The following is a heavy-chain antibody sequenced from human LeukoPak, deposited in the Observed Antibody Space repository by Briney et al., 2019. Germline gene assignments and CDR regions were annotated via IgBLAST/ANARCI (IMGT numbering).Heavy chain of an antibody. V-gene: IGHV1-8*03. CDR1: GYTFISYE. Sequence: ASVKVSCKASGYTFISYEINWVRQATGQGLEWMGWMNPNSGNTGYAQKFQGRVTFTRDTSINTAYMELSSLRSEDTAVYYCARETGVSGWYFDLWGRGTLVTVSS. J-gene: IGHJ2*01. CDR2: MNPNSGNT. D-gene: IGHD1-14*01. CDR3: ARETGVSGWYFDL.